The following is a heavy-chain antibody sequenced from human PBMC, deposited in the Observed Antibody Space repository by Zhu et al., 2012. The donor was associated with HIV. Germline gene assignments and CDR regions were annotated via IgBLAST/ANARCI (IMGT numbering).Heavy chain of an antibody. D-gene: IGHD6-19*01. Sequence: QPQESGPGLVKPSETLSLTCAVSGYSISSGYFWGWIRQPPGKGLEWIGTIYHSGSTYYNPSLKSRVTISADTSKNQFSLKLISVTAADTAVYYCASGIAVAPXIAMDVWGQGTTVTVSS. CDR3: ASGIAVAPXIAMDV. V-gene: IGHV4-38-2*01. CDR2: IYHSGST. J-gene: IGHJ6*02. CDR1: GYSISSGYF.